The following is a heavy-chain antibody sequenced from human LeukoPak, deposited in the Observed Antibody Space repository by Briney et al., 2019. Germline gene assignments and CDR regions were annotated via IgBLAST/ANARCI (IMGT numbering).Heavy chain of an antibody. CDR2: ISAYNGNT. CDR1: GYTFTSYG. D-gene: IGHD1-7*01. CDR3: ARTTNAYWYNWNYGYESNWFDP. J-gene: IGHJ5*02. Sequence: EASVKVSCKASGYTFTSYGISWVRQAPGQGLEWMGWISAYNGNTNYAQKLQGRVTMTTDTSTSTAYMELRSLRSDDTAVYYCARTTNAYWYNWNYGYESNWFDPWGQGTLVTVSS. V-gene: IGHV1-18*01.